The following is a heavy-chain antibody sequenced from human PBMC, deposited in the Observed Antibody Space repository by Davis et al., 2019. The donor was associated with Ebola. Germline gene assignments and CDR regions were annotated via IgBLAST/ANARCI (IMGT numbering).Heavy chain of an antibody. J-gene: IGHJ4*02. CDR1: GGSISSGDYY. D-gene: IGHD6-19*01. CDR3: ARLGWKSDY. CDR2: IYYSGST. Sequence: MPSETLSLTCTVSGGSISSGDYYWSWIRQPPGKGLEWIGYIYYSGSTHYNPSLKSRITISVDTSKNQFSLQLSSVTAADTAVYYCARLGWKSDYWGQGTLVTVSS. V-gene: IGHV4-30-4*01.